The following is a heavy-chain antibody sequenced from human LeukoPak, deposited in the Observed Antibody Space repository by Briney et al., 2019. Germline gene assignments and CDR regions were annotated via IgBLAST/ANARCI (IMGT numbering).Heavy chain of an antibody. CDR3: ARLDDCSSTSCYGVDY. Sequence: SETLSLTCTVSGGSISSYYWSWIRQPPGKGLEWIGYIYYSGSTNYNPSLKSRVTISVDTSKNQFSLKLSSVTAADTAVYYCARLDDCSSTSCYGVDYWGQGTLVTVSS. D-gene: IGHD2-2*01. J-gene: IGHJ4*02. V-gene: IGHV4-59*08. CDR1: GGSISSYY. CDR2: IYYSGST.